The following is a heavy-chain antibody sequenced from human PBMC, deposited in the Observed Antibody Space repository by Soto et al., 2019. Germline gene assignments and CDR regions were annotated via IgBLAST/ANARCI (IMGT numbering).Heavy chain of an antibody. J-gene: IGHJ4*02. D-gene: IGHD6-13*01. Sequence: QVQLQESGPGLVKPSQTLSLTCTVSGGSISSGGYYWSWIRQHPGKGLEWIGYIYYSGSTYYNPSLKSRVTITVDTSKTQFSLKLSSVTAADTAVYYCARLPLPYSSIAGGPVDYWGQGTLVTVSS. CDR1: GGSISSGGYY. V-gene: IGHV4-31*03. CDR2: IYYSGST. CDR3: ARLPLPYSSIAGGPVDY.